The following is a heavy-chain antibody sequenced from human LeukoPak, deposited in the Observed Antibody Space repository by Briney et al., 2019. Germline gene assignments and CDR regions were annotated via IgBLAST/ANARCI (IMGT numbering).Heavy chain of an antibody. CDR3: ARGQLTNWFDP. CDR2: INHSGST. Sequence: SETLSLTCAVYGGSFSGYYWSWTRQPPGKGLEWIGEINHSGSTNYNPSLKSRVTISVDTSKNQFSLKLSSVTAADTAVYYCARGQLTNWFDPWGQGTLVTVSS. V-gene: IGHV4-34*01. J-gene: IGHJ5*02. CDR1: GGSFSGYY. D-gene: IGHD1-1*01.